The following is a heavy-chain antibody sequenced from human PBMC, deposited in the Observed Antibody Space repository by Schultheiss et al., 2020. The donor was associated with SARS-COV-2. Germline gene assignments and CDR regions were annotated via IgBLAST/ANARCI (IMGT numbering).Heavy chain of an antibody. Sequence: GGSLRLSCAASGFTFRSYGMHWVRQAPGKGLEWVAIIWYDGSNKYYADSLKGRLTISRDNSKNTLYLQMNSLRAEDTAVYYCARETKFRGYSYGPGGYYGMDAWGQGTTVTVSS. D-gene: IGHD5-18*01. J-gene: IGHJ6*02. CDR1: GFTFRSYG. V-gene: IGHV3-30*02. CDR2: IWYDGSNK. CDR3: ARETKFRGYSYGPGGYYGMDA.